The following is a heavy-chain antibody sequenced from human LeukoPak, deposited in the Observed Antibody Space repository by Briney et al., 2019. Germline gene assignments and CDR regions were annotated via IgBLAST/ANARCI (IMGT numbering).Heavy chain of an antibody. CDR1: GGSISSYY. Sequence: SETLSLTCTVSGGSISSYYWSWIRQPPGKGLGWIGYIYYSGSTNYNPSLKSRVTISVDTSKNQFSLKLSSVTAADTAVYYCARDMYYYGSGSQFDYWGQGTLVTVSS. V-gene: IGHV4-59*01. D-gene: IGHD3-10*01. J-gene: IGHJ4*02. CDR3: ARDMYYYGSGSQFDY. CDR2: IYYSGST.